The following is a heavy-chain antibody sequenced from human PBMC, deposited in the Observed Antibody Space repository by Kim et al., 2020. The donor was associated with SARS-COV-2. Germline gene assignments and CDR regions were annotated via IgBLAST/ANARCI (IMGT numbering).Heavy chain of an antibody. CDR3: ATDGDYDISCFYAWFRS. J-gene: IGHJ5*02. D-gene: IGHD4-17*01. V-gene: IGHV3-74*03. Sequence: GWVSHIRRDGEEITYADYVKGRFTISRDNDKNTLYLQMNGVRAEDTAVYYCATDGDYDISCFYAWFRSWGQGTRVTVSS. CDR2: IRRDGEEI.